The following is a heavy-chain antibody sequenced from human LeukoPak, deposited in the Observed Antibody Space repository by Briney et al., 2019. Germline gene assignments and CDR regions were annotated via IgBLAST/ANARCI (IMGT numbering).Heavy chain of an antibody. J-gene: IGHJ5*02. Sequence: GRSLTLSCAASGFTFSSYAMRWVRHAPPGGVVGWAVISYDGSNTYYAHSVKSRFTISIDNSKNTLYLQMNSLSAEDTAVYYCARDLLGYCSGGSCYEVDPWGQGTLVTVSS. CDR2: ISYDGSNT. V-gene: IGHV3-30*04. CDR3: ARDLLGYCSGGSCYEVDP. D-gene: IGHD2-15*01. CDR1: GFTFSSYA.